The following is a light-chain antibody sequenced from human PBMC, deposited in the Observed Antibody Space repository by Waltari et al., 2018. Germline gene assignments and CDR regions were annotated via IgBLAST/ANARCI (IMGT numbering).Light chain of an antibody. CDR3: QQSFNIPPT. CDR1: QSITTH. J-gene: IGKJ1*01. V-gene: IGKV1-39*01. Sequence: DLQITQSPSSLSASVGDRVTITCRASQSITTHLNWYQQKPGKAPNILIYAASSLQSGVPSRFSGSGSGTDFTLTISSLQPEDFASYFCQQSFNIPPTFGQGSKVEVK. CDR2: AAS.